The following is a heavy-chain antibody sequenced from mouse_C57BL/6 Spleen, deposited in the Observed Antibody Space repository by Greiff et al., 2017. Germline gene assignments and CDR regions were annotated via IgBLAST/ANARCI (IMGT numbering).Heavy chain of an antibody. D-gene: IGHD1-1*01. J-gene: IGHJ1*03. CDR3: ARRSYYYGSSHWYFYV. V-gene: IGHV5-17*01. CDR1: GFTFSDYG. Sequence: EVMLVESGGGLVKPGGSLKLSCAASGFTFSDYGMHWVRQAPEKGLEWVAYISSGSSTIYYADTVKGRFTISRANAKNTLFLQMTSLRSEDTAMYYCARRSYYYGSSHWYFYVWGTGTTVTGSS. CDR2: ISSGSSTI.